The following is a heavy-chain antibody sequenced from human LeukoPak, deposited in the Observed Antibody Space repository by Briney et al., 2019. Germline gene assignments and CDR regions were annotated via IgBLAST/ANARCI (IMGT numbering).Heavy chain of an antibody. CDR1: GYSISSGYY. CDR3: ARRGPPRTLLRGVKSGWFDP. D-gene: IGHD3-10*01. V-gene: IGHV4-38-2*02. CDR2: INHSGST. J-gene: IGHJ5*02. Sequence: SETLSLTCTVSGYSISSGYYWSWIRQPPGKGLEWIGEINHSGSTNYNPSLKSRVTISVDTSKNQFSLKLSSVTAADTAVYYCARRGPPRTLLRGVKSGWFDPWGQGTLVTVSS.